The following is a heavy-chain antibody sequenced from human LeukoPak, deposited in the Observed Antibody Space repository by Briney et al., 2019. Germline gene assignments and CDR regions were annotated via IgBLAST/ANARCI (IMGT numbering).Heavy chain of an antibody. CDR2: IYHSGST. Sequence: SETLSLTCTVSGYSISSGYYWGWIRQPPGKGLEWIGSIYHSGSTYYNPSLKSRVTISVDTSKNQFSLKLSSVTAADTAVYYCAREGGSDLVVPADNWFDPWGQGTLVTVSS. D-gene: IGHD2-2*01. V-gene: IGHV4-38-2*02. CDR3: AREGGSDLVVPADNWFDP. CDR1: GYSISSGYY. J-gene: IGHJ5*02.